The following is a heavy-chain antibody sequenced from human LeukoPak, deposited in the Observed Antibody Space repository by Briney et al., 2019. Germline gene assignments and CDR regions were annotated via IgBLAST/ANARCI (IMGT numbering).Heavy chain of an antibody. CDR3: ARESTRITIFGVVIPDAFDI. CDR2: IYYSGST. Sequence: SETLSLTCTVSGGSISSSSYYWGWIRQPPGKGLEWIGYIYYSGSTNYNPSLKSRVTISVDTSKNQFSLKLSSVTAADTAVYYCARESTRITIFGVVIPDAFDIWGQGTMVTVSS. CDR1: GGSISSSSYY. V-gene: IGHV4-61*01. J-gene: IGHJ3*02. D-gene: IGHD3-3*01.